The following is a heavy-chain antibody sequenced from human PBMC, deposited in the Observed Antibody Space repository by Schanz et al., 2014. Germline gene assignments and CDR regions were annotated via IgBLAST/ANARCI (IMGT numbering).Heavy chain of an antibody. J-gene: IGHJ4*02. V-gene: IGHV3-48*04. CDR1: GFDFNSYS. D-gene: IGHD3-10*01. CDR3: ARANYRRKINFDY. CDR2: IATSSSTR. Sequence: EVQLVESGGGLVQPGGSLRLSCEASGFDFNSYSMNWVRQVPGKGLEWLSYIATSSSTRHYADSVKGRVTISRDNAKNSLYLQMNSLRAEDTAVYYCARANYRRKINFDYWGRGTLVTVSS.